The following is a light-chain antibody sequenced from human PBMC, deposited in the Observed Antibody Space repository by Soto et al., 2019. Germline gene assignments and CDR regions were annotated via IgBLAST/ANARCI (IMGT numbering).Light chain of an antibody. J-gene: IGKJ1*01. Sequence: EIVLTQSPATLSVSPGERATLSCRASQSVSSNLAWYQQKPGQAPRLLIYVASTRATGVPARFSGSGSGREFTLTISSLQAEDFEVFYCQQYNNWPRGTFVQGTKLDIK. CDR2: VAS. CDR1: QSVSSN. CDR3: QQYNNWPRGT. V-gene: IGKV3-15*01.